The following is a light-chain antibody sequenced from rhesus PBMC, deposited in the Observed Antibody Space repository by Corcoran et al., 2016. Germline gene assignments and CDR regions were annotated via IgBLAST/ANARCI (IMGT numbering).Light chain of an antibody. CDR3: LQYSSRPWT. Sequence: DIQMTQSPSSLSASVGDTVTITCRASQGITNWLAWFQQTPGKAPNLLIYKASTLQSGVPSRFSGSGSGTDFTLTISSLQSEDFATYYCLQYSSRPWTFGRGTKVEIK. J-gene: IGKJ1*01. V-gene: IGKV1-22*01. CDR1: QGITNW. CDR2: KAS.